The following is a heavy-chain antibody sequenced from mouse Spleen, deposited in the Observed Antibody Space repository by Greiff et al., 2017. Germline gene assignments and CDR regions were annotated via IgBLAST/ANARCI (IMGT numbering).Heavy chain of an antibody. J-gene: IGHJ3*01. D-gene: IGHD4-1*01. V-gene: IGHV1S81*02. CDR1: GYTFTSYY. CDR3: RRLTGTYAY. Sequence: QVQLQQPGAELVKPGASVKLSCKASGYTFTSYYMYWVKQRPGQGLEWIGGINPSNGGTNFNEKFKSKATLTVDKSSSTAYMQLSSLTSEDSAVYYCRRLTGTYAYWGQGTLVTVSA. CDR2: INPSNGGT.